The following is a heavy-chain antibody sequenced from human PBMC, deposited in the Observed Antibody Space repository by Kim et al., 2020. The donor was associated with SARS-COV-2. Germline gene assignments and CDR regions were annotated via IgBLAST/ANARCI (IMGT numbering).Heavy chain of an antibody. CDR2: ISSSSSYI. D-gene: IGHD3-9*01. V-gene: IGHV3-21*01. Sequence: GGSLRLSCAASGFTFSSYSMNWVRQAPGKGLEWVSSISSSSSYIYYADSVKGRFTISRDNAKNSLYLQMNSLRAEDTAVYYCARDFRSSNYDILTGLYYYYGMDVWGQGTTVTVSS. J-gene: IGHJ6*02. CDR3: ARDFRSSNYDILTGLYYYYGMDV. CDR1: GFTFSSYS.